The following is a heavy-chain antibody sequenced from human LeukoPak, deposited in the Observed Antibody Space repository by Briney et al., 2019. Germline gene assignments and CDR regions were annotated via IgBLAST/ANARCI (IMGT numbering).Heavy chain of an antibody. V-gene: IGHV4-38-2*02. CDR2: IYHSGST. J-gene: IGHJ4*02. Sequence: SETLSLTCTVSGYSISSGYYWGWIRQPPGKGLEWIGSIYHSGSTYYTPSLKSRVTISVDTSKNQFSLKLSSVTAADTAVYYCASHRYYYDSSGYSTFDYWGQGTLATVSS. CDR1: GYSISSGYY. D-gene: IGHD3-22*01. CDR3: ASHRYYYDSSGYSTFDY.